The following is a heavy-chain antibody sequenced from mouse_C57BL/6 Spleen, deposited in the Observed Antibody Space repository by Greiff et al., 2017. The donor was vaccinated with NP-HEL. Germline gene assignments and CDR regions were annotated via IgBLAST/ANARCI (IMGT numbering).Heavy chain of an antibody. V-gene: IGHV1-39*01. CDR2: INPNYGTT. J-gene: IGHJ4*01. D-gene: IGHD2-4*01. CDR3: ARWGSTMITTGHYYAMDY. CDR1: GYSFTDYN. Sequence: LKESGPELVKPGASVKISCKASGYSFTDYNMNWVKQSNGKSLEWIGVINPNYGTTSYNQKFKGKATLTVDQSSSTAYMQLNSLTSEDSAVYYCARWGSTMITTGHYYAMDYWGQGTSVTVSS.